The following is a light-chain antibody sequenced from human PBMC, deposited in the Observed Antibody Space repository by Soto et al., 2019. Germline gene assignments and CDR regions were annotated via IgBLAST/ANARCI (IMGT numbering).Light chain of an antibody. V-gene: IGKV3-11*01. Sequence: EIVLTQSPATLSLSPGERATLSCRASQSVSNSLAWFQQKPGQAPRLLIYDASNRATDIPARFSGSGSGTDFTLNISSLEPEDFAVYYCQQRRNWPRTFGQGTKLEIK. J-gene: IGKJ2*01. CDR1: QSVSNS. CDR3: QQRRNWPRT. CDR2: DAS.